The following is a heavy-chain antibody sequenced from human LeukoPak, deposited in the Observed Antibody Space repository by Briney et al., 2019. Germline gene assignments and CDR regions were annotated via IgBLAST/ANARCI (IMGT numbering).Heavy chain of an antibody. J-gene: IGHJ6*02. CDR3: ARDFYDIWTGYYSSYYYGVDV. V-gene: IGHV1-2*02. Sequence: ASVKVSCKASGYTFTGYYIHGVRQAPGQGLEWMVWINPNRGGTNYAQKFQGRVTMTRDTSISTAYMELSRLRSDDTAVYYCARDFYDIWTGYYSSYYYGVDVWGQGTTVTVSS. CDR1: GYTFTGYY. CDR2: INPNRGGT. D-gene: IGHD3-9*01.